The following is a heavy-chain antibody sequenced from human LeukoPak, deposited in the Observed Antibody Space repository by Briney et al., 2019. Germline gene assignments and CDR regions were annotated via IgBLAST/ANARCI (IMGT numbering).Heavy chain of an antibody. CDR1: GYTFTSYG. J-gene: IGHJ4*02. CDR3: ARAVQVTTGGLFDY. CDR2: ISAYNGNT. D-gene: IGHD4-17*01. V-gene: IGHV1-18*01. Sequence: GASVKVSCKASGYTFTSYGISWVRQAPGQGLEWMGWISAYNGNTNYAQKFQDRVTITADKSTNTAYMELRSLRSEDTAVYYCARAVQVTTGGLFDYWGQGTLVTVSS.